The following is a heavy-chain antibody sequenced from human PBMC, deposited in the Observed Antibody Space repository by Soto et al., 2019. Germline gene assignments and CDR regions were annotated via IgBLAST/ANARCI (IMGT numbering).Heavy chain of an antibody. Sequence: PSETLSLTCTVSGGSISSGGYYWSWIRQHPGKGLEWIGYIYYSGSTYYTPSLKSRVTISVDTSKNQFSLKLSSVTAADTAVYYCARDPGGAVAGKGPKRVWFDPWGQGTLVTVCS. CDR1: GGSISSGGYY. J-gene: IGHJ5*02. CDR2: IYYSGST. V-gene: IGHV4-31*03. D-gene: IGHD6-19*01. CDR3: ARDPGGAVAGKGPKRVWFDP.